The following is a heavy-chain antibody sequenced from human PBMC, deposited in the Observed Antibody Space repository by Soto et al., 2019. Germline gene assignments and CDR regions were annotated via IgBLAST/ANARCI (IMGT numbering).Heavy chain of an antibody. CDR2: ISYDGSNK. CDR3: AKDRDSGWYEIDY. Sequence: QVQLVESGGGVVQPGRSLRLSCAASGFTFSSYGMHWVRQAPGKGQEWVAVISYDGSNKYYADSVKGRFTISRDNSKNTLYLQMNSLRAEDTAVYYCAKDRDSGWYEIDYWGQGTLVTVSS. CDR1: GFTFSSYG. J-gene: IGHJ4*02. V-gene: IGHV3-30*18. D-gene: IGHD6-19*01.